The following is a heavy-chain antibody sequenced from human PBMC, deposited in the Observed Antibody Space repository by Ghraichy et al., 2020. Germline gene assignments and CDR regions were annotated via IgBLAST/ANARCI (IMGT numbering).Heavy chain of an antibody. CDR1: GGSISSYY. Sequence: SETLSLTCTVSGGSISSYYWSWIRQPPGKGLEWIGYIYYSGSTNYNPSLKSRVTISVDTSKNQFSLKLSSVTAADTAVYYCARAIAWGAVGSFDLWGRGNLVTVSS. V-gene: IGHV4-59*01. CDR3: ARAIAWGAVGSFDL. D-gene: IGHD3-16*01. J-gene: IGHJ2*01. CDR2: IYYSGST.